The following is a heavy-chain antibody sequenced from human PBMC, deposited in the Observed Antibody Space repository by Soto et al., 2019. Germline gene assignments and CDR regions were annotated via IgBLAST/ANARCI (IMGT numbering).Heavy chain of an antibody. Sequence: QFQLVQSGAEVKKPGSSGKVSCKASGGTFSSYTISWVRQAPGQGLEWMGRIIPILCLANCAQKFQGRVTITADKSTSTSYMELSSLRSEDTAVYYCARGNVYILTASDLYFDLWGRGTLVTVSS. J-gene: IGHJ2*01. CDR2: IIPILCLA. CDR3: ARGNVYILTASDLYFDL. V-gene: IGHV1-69*02. D-gene: IGHD3-9*01. CDR1: GGTFSSYT.